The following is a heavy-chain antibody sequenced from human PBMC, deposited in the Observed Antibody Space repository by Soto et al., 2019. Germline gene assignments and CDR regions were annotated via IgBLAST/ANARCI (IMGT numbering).Heavy chain of an antibody. CDR1: GFTFSSYG. Sequence: GGSLRLSCEASGFTFSSYGMHWVRQAPGKGLEWVAIIWNDGSNEYYADSVKGRFTISRDNSKNTLYLQVSNLRAEDTAVYFCAIDQTDSGGYSDSWGQGTLVTVSS. J-gene: IGHJ4*02. CDR2: IWNDGSNE. CDR3: AIDQTDSGGYSDS. V-gene: IGHV3-33*01. D-gene: IGHD3-22*01.